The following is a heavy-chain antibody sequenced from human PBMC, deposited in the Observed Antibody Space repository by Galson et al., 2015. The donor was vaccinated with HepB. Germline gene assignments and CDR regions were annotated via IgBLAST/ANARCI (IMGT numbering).Heavy chain of an antibody. CDR3: ARGGTLWFRELLFPNWFDP. CDR2: IIPIFGTA. D-gene: IGHD3-10*01. J-gene: IGHJ5*02. Sequence: SVKVSCKASGGTFSSYAISWVRQAPGQGLEWMGGIIPIFGTANYAQKFQGRVTITADESTSTAYMELSSLRSEDTAEYYCARGGTLWFRELLFPNWFDPWGQGTLVTVSS. V-gene: IGHV1-69*13. CDR1: GGTFSSYA.